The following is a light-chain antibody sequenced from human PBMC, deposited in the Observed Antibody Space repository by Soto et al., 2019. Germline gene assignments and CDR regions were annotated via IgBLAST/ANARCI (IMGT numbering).Light chain of an antibody. CDR3: QQYESYSWT. J-gene: IGKJ1*01. CDR2: DAS. Sequence: DIQMTQSPSTLSASVGDRATTTCPASQSISSWLAWYQQKPGKAPKLLIYDASSLESGVPSRFSGSGSGTEFTLTSSSLQPDDSATYYCQQYESYSWTFGQGTKVDIK. CDR1: QSISSW. V-gene: IGKV1-5*01.